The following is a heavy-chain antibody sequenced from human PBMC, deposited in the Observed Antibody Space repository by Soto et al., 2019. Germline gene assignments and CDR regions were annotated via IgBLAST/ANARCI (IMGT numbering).Heavy chain of an antibody. Sequence: PGGSLRLSCAASGFTFSNAWMNWVRQAPGKGLEWVGRIKSKTDGGTTDYAAPVKGRFTISRDDSKNTLYLQMNSLKTEDTAVYYCTTEAYYDILTGYVAYYYGMDVWGQGTTVTVSS. CDR1: GFTFSNAW. CDR2: IKSKTDGGTT. CDR3: TTEAYYDILTGYVAYYYGMDV. V-gene: IGHV3-15*07. J-gene: IGHJ6*02. D-gene: IGHD3-9*01.